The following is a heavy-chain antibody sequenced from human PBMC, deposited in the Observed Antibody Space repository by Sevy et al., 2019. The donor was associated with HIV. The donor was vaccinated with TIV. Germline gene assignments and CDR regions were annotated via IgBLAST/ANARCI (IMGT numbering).Heavy chain of an antibody. D-gene: IGHD3-9*01. Sequence: ASVKVSCKVSGYTLTEFSMHWVRQAPGKGLEWMGGLDPEDGETFYAERFQGRVTMTEDTSTDTAYMELSSLRSEDMAVYYCATDFEEFVPYYWGQGTLVTVSS. CDR1: GYTLTEFS. CDR3: ATDFEEFVPYY. J-gene: IGHJ4*02. CDR2: LDPEDGET. V-gene: IGHV1-24*01.